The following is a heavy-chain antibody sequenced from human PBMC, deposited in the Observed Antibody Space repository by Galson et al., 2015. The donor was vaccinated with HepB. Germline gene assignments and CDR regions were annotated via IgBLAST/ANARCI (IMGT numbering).Heavy chain of an antibody. Sequence: LRLSCAVPGFTFDDYAMHWVRQAPGKGLEWVSGITWNSASLVYADSVKGRFTISRDNAKNSLYLQMNSLRAEDTALYYCAKDTDYGDFGGFDYWGQGTLVTVSS. CDR3: AKDTDYGDFGGFDY. J-gene: IGHJ4*02. D-gene: IGHD4-17*01. CDR2: ITWNSASL. CDR1: GFTFDDYA. V-gene: IGHV3-9*01.